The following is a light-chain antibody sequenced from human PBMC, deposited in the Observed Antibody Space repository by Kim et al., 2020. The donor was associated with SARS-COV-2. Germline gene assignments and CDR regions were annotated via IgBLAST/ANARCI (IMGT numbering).Light chain of an antibody. V-gene: IGKV3-15*01. Sequence: VVMTQSPATLSVSPGERFTLSCRASQSVGSNLAWYQQKPGQGPRLLIYGASPRATGIPTRFSGSGSGTNFTLTISSLQSEDFAIYYCQQYADWPPYTFGQGTKLEI. CDR2: GAS. J-gene: IGKJ2*01. CDR3: QQYADWPPYT. CDR1: QSVGSN.